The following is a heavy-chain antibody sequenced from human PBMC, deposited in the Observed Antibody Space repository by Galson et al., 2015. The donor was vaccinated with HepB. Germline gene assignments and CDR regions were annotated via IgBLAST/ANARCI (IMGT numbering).Heavy chain of an antibody. D-gene: IGHD2-21*02. CDR1: GYIFSNYG. CDR3: ARPDLGRYYFDS. V-gene: IGHV1-18*01. CDR2: ISVYNGNT. Sequence: QSGAEVKKPGASVKVSCKASGYIFSNYGVSWVRQAPGQGLEWMGWISVYNGNTNYAQNLQGRVTMTIDTSTSTAYMELKSLRSDDTAVYYCARPDLGRYYFDSWGQGTLVTVSS. J-gene: IGHJ4*02.